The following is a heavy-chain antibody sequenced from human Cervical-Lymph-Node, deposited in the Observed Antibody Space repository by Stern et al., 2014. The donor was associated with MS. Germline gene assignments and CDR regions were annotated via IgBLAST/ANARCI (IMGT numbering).Heavy chain of an antibody. CDR3: VRERSSRGFDY. CDR2: ISYDGNSK. V-gene: IGHV3-30-3*01. J-gene: IGHJ4*01. Sequence: VQLVESGGGVVQPGRSLRVSCATAGFTVTSYAMNWVRQAPGKGLEWVAVISYDGNSKYYADSVKGRFTISRDNSKNTLFLQMSSLRPEDTAVYYCVRERSSRGFDYWGHGSLVTVSS. CDR1: GFTVTSYA. D-gene: IGHD5/OR15-5a*01.